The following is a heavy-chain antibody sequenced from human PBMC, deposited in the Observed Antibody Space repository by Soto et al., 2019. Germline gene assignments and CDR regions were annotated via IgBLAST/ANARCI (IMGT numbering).Heavy chain of an antibody. CDR3: ASSGIAARRYYYYYGMDV. V-gene: IGHV1-69*13. J-gene: IGHJ6*02. CDR1: GGTFSRYA. D-gene: IGHD6-6*01. Sequence: GASVKVSCKASGGTFSRYAISWVRQAPGQGLEWMGGIIPIFGTANYAQKFQGRVTITADESTSTAYMELSSLRSEDTAVYYCASSGIAARRYYYYYGMDVWGQGTTVTVSS. CDR2: IIPIFGTA.